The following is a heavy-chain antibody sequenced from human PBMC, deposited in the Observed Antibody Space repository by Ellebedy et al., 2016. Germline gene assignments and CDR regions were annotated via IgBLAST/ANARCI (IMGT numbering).Heavy chain of an antibody. J-gene: IGHJ4*02. Sequence: GGSLRLSXAASGFTFSNAWMSWVRQAPGKGLEWVSAISGSGGSTYYADSVKGRFTISRDNSKNTLYLQMNSLRAEDTAVYYCAKVPDIVVVPAAIIFDYWGQGTLVTVSS. V-gene: IGHV3-23*01. CDR1: GFTFSNAW. CDR2: ISGSGGST. D-gene: IGHD2-2*02. CDR3: AKVPDIVVVPAAIIFDY.